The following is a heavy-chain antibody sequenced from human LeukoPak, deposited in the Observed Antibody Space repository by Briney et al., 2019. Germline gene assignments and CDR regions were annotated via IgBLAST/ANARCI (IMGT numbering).Heavy chain of an antibody. CDR2: INPSGGTT. CDR3: ARGDNRLGSSWFDY. V-gene: IGHV1-46*01. J-gene: IGHJ4*02. Sequence: ASVKVSCKASGYTFITYYIHWVRQAPGQGLEWMGMINPSGGTTAYAQNFQARVTMTRDKSTSTAYMELISLRSDDRAVYYCARGDNRLGSSWFDYWGQGTLVAVAS. D-gene: IGHD6-13*01. CDR1: GYTFITYY.